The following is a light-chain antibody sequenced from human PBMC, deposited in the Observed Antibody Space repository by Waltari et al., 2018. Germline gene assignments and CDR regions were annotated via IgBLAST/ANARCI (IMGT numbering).Light chain of an antibody. CDR3: QQYKTWPPQDT. V-gene: IGKV3-15*01. Sequence: EIVMTQSPATLSVSPGERATLSCRASQSVSSNLAWYQQKPGQAPRLLIYGASTRATGIPARFSGSGSGTEFTLTISSLQSEDFAVYYCQQYKTWPPQDTFGQGTKLEI. J-gene: IGKJ2*01. CDR1: QSVSSN. CDR2: GAS.